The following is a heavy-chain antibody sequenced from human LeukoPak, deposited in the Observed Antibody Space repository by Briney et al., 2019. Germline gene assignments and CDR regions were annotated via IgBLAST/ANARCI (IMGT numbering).Heavy chain of an antibody. Sequence: GGSLRLSCVGSGFTFSSYNMNWVRQAPGKGLEWVSYISSSGSTIYYADSVKGRFTISRDNAKNSLYLQMNSLRAEDAAVYYCARDRTYYDILGAFDIWGQGAMVTVSS. CDR3: ARDRTYYDILGAFDI. CDR1: GFTFSSYN. V-gene: IGHV3-48*04. CDR2: ISSSGSTI. D-gene: IGHD3-9*01. J-gene: IGHJ3*02.